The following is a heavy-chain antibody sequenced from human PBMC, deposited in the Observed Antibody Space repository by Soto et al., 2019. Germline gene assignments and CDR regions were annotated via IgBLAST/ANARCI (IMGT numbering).Heavy chain of an antibody. J-gene: IGHJ4*02. V-gene: IGHV4-30-2*01. Sequence: QLQLQESGSGLVKPSQTLSLTCAVSGGSISSGGYSWSWIRQPPGKGLEWIGYISHSGSTYYNPSLNSRVTISVDRSKTQFSLKLSSVTAAATAMYYCASGSHVPHYWGQGTLVTVSS. CDR2: ISHSGST. CDR1: GGSISSGGYS. CDR3: ASGSHVPHY. D-gene: IGHD6-6*01.